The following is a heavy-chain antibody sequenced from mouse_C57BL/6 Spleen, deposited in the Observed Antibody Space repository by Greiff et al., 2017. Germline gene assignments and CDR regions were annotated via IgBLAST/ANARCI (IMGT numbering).Heavy chain of an antibody. J-gene: IGHJ4*01. D-gene: IGHD1-1*01. Sequence: DVKLVESGGGLVKPGGSLKLSCAASGFTFSSYAMSWVRQTPEKRLEWVATISDGGSYTYYPDNVKGRFTISRDNAKNNLYLQMSHLKSEDTAMYYCARDHYGSTHYYAMDYWGQGTSVTVSS. CDR3: ARDHYGSTHYYAMDY. CDR2: ISDGGSYT. V-gene: IGHV5-4*01. CDR1: GFTFSSYA.